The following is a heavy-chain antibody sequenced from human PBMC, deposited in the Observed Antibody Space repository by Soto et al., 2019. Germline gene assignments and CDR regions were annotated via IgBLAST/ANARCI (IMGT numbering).Heavy chain of an antibody. D-gene: IGHD3-22*01. CDR3: AKDPLYDSIGYYEYFQH. J-gene: IGHJ1*01. CDR1: GFTFSSFG. V-gene: IGHV3-30*18. Sequence: QVHLVESGGGVVQPGRSLRLSCAVSGFTFSSFGMHWVRQGPGKGLEWVAVISYDGSNSYYADSVKGRFTISRDNSKNTLYLQMSTLRAEDTAVYYCAKDPLYDSIGYYEYFQHWGQGTLVNVSS. CDR2: ISYDGSNS.